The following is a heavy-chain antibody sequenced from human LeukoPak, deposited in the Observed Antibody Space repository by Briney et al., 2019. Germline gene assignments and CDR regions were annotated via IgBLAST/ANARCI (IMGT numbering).Heavy chain of an antibody. CDR3: ARSLSSPRVYYYYGMDV. CDR1: GYSFTSYW. J-gene: IGHJ6*02. D-gene: IGHD1-26*01. CDR2: IYPGDSDT. Sequence: GESLKISCKGSGYSFTSYWIGWVRQMPGKGLEWMGIIYPGDSDTRYSPSFQGQVTIPADKSISTAYLQWSSLKASDTAMYYCARSLSSPRVYYYYGMDVWGQGTTVTVSS. V-gene: IGHV5-51*01.